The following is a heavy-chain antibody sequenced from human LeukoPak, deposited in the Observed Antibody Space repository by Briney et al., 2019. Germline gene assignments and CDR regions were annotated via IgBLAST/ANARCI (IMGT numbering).Heavy chain of an antibody. D-gene: IGHD3-3*01. Sequence: GASVKVSCKASGYTFTGYYMHWVRQAPGQGLEWMGWINPNSGGTNYAQKFQGRVTMTRDTSISTAYMELSRLRPDDTAVYYCAKDSAIDYDFWSGYSSGFDYWGQGTLVTVSS. CDR1: GYTFTGYY. CDR3: AKDSAIDYDFWSGYSSGFDY. V-gene: IGHV1-2*02. CDR2: INPNSGGT. J-gene: IGHJ4*02.